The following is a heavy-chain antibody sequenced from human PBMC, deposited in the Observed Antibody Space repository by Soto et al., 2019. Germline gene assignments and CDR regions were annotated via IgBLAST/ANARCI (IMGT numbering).Heavy chain of an antibody. CDR3: AREPQSLYGDYAWDY. CDR2: IWYDGSNK. D-gene: IGHD4-17*01. J-gene: IGHJ4*02. Sequence: GGSLRLSCAASGFTFSSYGMHWVRQAPGKGLEWVAVIWYDGSNKYYADSVKGRFTISRDNSKNTLYLQMNSLRAEDTAVYYCAREPQSLYGDYAWDYWGQGTLVTVSS. CDR1: GFTFSSYG. V-gene: IGHV3-33*01.